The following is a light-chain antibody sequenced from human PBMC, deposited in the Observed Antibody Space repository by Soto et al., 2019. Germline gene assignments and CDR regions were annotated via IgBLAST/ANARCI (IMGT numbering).Light chain of an antibody. CDR3: QQYNNWPPRGT. V-gene: IGKV1-NL1*01. J-gene: IGKJ1*01. CDR2: GAS. Sequence: DIQMTQSPSSLFASVGDRVTVTCRASQTINNFLNWYHQKPGKAPKLLIYGASTRATGIPVRFSGSGSGTEFTLTISSLQSEDVAVYYCQQYNNWPPRGTFGQGTKVEIK. CDR1: QTINNF.